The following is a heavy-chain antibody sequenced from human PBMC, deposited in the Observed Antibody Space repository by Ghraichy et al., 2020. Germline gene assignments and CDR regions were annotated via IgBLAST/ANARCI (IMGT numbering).Heavy chain of an antibody. D-gene: IGHD1-26*01. Sequence: GGSLRLSCAASGFTFSTYWMDWVRQAPGKGLEWVANIKQDGSLKSYADSVRGRFTISRDNAKNSLYLEMSNLRPEDKAIDYFSGEGGGWNYFDYWGQGTLVTVSS. V-gene: IGHV3-7*01. J-gene: IGHJ4*02. CDR1: GFTFSTYW. CDR2: IKQDGSLK. CDR3: SGEGGGWNYFDY.